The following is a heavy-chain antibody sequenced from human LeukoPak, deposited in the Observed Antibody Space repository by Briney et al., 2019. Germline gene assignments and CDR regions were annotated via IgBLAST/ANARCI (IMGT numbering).Heavy chain of an antibody. CDR2: ISSSSSYI. J-gene: IGHJ5*02. CDR1: GFTFSSYS. Sequence: GGSLRLSCAASGFTFSSYSMNWVRQAPGKGLEWVSSISSSSSYIYYADSVKGRFTISRDNAKNSLYLQMNSLRAEDTAVYYCARDVQLERPSYNWFDPWAREPWSPSPQ. CDR3: ARDVQLERPSYNWFDP. V-gene: IGHV3-21*01. D-gene: IGHD1-1*01.